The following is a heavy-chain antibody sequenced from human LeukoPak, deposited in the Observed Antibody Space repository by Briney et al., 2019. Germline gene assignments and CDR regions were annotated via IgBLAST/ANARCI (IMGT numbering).Heavy chain of an antibody. CDR1: GFTLSSSG. J-gene: IGHJ4*02. Sequence: GGSLRLSCAASGFTLSSSGMSWVRQAPGKGLEWVSAISTGGHNTYYADSVEGRFTISRDNSKNTLYLQMNSLRAEDTAVYYCVTQRGYCSDGSCYFDYWGQGTLVTVSS. CDR2: ISTGGHNT. CDR3: VTQRGYCSDGSCYFDY. V-gene: IGHV3-23*01. D-gene: IGHD2-15*01.